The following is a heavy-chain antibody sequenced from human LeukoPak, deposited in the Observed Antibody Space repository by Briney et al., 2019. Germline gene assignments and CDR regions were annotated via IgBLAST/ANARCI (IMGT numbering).Heavy chain of an antibody. D-gene: IGHD1-26*01. CDR2: IIPIFGTA. V-gene: IGHV1-69*05. Sequence: GASVTLSYTASGGTFSSYAISWVRQAPGQRLEGMGGIIPIFGTANYAQKFQGRVTITTDESTSTAYMELSSLRSEDTAVYYCARVSGIVGAYAFDYWCQGTLVTVSS. J-gene: IGHJ4*02. CDR3: ARVSGIVGAYAFDY. CDR1: GGTFSSYA.